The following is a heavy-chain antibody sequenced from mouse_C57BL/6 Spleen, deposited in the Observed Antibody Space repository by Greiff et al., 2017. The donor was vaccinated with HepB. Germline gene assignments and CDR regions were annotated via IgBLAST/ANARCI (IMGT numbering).Heavy chain of an antibody. D-gene: IGHD2-3*01. Sequence: QVQLQQPGAELVKPGASVKLSCKASGYTFTSYWMHWVKQRPGRGLEWIGRIDPNSGGTKDNEKFKSKATLTVDKPSSTAYMRLSSLTSEDSAVYDCARAPCYDGYYEGYAMDYWGQGTSVTVSS. J-gene: IGHJ4*01. CDR2: IDPNSGGT. CDR3: ARAPCYDGYYEGYAMDY. V-gene: IGHV1-72*01. CDR1: GYTFTSYW.